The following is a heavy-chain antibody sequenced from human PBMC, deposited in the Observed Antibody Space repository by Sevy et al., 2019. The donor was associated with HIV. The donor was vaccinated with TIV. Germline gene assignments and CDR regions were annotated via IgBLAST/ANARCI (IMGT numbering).Heavy chain of an antibody. CDR3: ARDVWCSYYDY. D-gene: IGHD2-8*01. CDR2: IKPDGSES. J-gene: IGHJ4*01. Sequence: GGSLRLSCVASGFTFKNFWMAWVRQAPGKGLEWVANIKPDGSESNHVGSVKGRFTISRDNDKNSLYRQMNNLRDEDTAGYYCARDVWCSYYDYWGQGTLVTVSS. CDR1: GFTFKNFW. V-gene: IGHV3-7*03.